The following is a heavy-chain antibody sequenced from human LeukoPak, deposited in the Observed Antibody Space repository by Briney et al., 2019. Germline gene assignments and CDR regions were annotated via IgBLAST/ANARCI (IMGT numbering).Heavy chain of an antibody. D-gene: IGHD1-26*01. V-gene: IGHV4-34*01. CDR1: GGSFSGYY. Sequence: SETLSLTCAVYGGSFSGYYWSWIRQPPGKGLEWIGGINHSGSTNYNPSLKSRVSISVDTSKKQFSLKLSSVTAADTAVYYCARGLGELDAFDIWGQGTMVTVSS. J-gene: IGHJ3*02. CDR3: ARGLGELDAFDI. CDR2: INHSGST.